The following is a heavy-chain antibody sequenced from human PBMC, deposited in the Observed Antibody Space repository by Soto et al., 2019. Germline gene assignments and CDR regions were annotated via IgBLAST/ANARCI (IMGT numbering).Heavy chain of an antibody. CDR2: INSDGSST. CDR1: GFTFSSYW. CDR3: ARGGPFAATQGH. Sequence: PGGSLRLSCAASGFTFSSYWMHWVRQAPGKGLVWVSRINSDGSSTSYADSVKGRFTISRDNAKNTLYLQMNSLSAEDTAVYYCARGGPFAATQGHWGQGTLVTVSS. J-gene: IGHJ4*02. D-gene: IGHD2-15*01. V-gene: IGHV3-74*01.